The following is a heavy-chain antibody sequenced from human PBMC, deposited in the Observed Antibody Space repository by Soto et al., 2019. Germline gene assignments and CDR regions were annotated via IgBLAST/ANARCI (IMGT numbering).Heavy chain of an antibody. J-gene: IGHJ4*02. CDR2: IYYSGST. D-gene: IGHD4-17*01. Sequence: QVQLQESGPGLVKPSQTLSLTCTVSGGSISSGGYYWSWIRQHPGKVLEWIGYIYYSGSTYYNPSLKSRVTISVDTSKNPFSLKLSSVTAADTAVYYCARSYMTTVTTAFDYWGQGTLVTVSS. CDR3: ARSYMTTVTTAFDY. V-gene: IGHV4-31*03. CDR1: GGSISSGGYY.